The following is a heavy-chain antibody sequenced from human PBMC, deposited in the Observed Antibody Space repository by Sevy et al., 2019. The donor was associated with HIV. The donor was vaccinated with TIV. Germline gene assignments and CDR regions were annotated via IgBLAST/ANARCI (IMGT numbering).Heavy chain of an antibody. Sequence: SETLSLTCTVSGGSISSYYWSWIRQPAGKGLEWIGRIYTSGSTNYNPSLKSRVTMSVDTSKNQFSLKLSSVTAADTAVYYCARDLRYCSSTSCLYNWFDPWGQGTLVTVSS. CDR3: ARDLRYCSSTSCLYNWFDP. V-gene: IGHV4-4*07. J-gene: IGHJ5*02. CDR1: GGSISSYY. D-gene: IGHD2-2*01. CDR2: IYTSGST.